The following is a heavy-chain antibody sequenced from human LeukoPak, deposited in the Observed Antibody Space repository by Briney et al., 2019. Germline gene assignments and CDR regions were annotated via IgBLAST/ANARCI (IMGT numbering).Heavy chain of an antibody. CDR1: GFTFSSYS. Sequence: GGSLRLSCAASGFTFSSYSMNWVRQAPGKGLEWVSSISSSSSYIYYADSVKGRFTISRDNAKNSLYLQMNSLRAEDTAVYSCARSGYTYGYDMDVWGQGTTVTVSS. V-gene: IGHV3-21*01. CDR3: ARSGYTYGYDMDV. J-gene: IGHJ6*02. CDR2: ISSSSSYI. D-gene: IGHD5-18*01.